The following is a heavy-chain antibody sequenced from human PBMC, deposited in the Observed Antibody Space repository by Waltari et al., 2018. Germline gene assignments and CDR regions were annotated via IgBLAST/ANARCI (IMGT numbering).Heavy chain of an antibody. CDR3: ARPRADY. CDR1: TFSGDW. Sequence: TFSGDWMHWVGQAPGKGLEGVGNIKQDGSDKNYMDSVKGRFTISRDNARNSLFLQMNSLGVEDTAVYYCARPRADYWGQGTLVTVSS. CDR2: IKQDGSDK. J-gene: IGHJ4*02. V-gene: IGHV3-7*01.